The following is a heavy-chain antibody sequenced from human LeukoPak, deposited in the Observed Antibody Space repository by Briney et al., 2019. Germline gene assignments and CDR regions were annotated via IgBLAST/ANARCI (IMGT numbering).Heavy chain of an antibody. J-gene: IGHJ5*02. V-gene: IGHV4-59*11. CDR1: GGSISSHY. CDR3: ARWYQRYFNWFDP. CDR2: IYYSGST. D-gene: IGHD2-2*01. Sequence: PSETLSLTCTVSGGSISSHYWSWIRQPPGKGLEWIGYIYYSGSTNYNPSLKSRVTISVDTSKNQFSLKLSSVTAADTAVYYCARWYQRYFNWFDPWGQGTLVTVSS.